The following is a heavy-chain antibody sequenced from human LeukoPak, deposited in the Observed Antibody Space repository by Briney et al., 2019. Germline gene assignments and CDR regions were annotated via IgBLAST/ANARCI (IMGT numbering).Heavy chain of an antibody. D-gene: IGHD3-22*01. CDR3: ARDRSQGYYDSGGYSIDY. J-gene: IGHJ4*02. Sequence: GASVKVSCKASGGTFSSYTISWVRQAPGQGLEWMGRIIPILGIANYAQKFQGRVTIIADKSTSTAYMELSSLRSEDTAVYYCARDRSQGYYDSGGYSIDYWGQGTLVTVSS. CDR1: GGTFSSYT. CDR2: IIPILGIA. V-gene: IGHV1-69*04.